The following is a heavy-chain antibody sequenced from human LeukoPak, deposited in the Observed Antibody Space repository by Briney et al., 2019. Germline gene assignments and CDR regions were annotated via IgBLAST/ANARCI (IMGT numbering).Heavy chain of an antibody. J-gene: IGHJ4*02. Sequence: GRSLRLSCAASGFTFSSYGMHWVRQAPGKGLEWVAVISYDGSNKYYADSVKGRFTISRDNSKNTLYLQMNSLRAEDTAVYYCAKWGGFGYSGYDLPNYFDYWGQGTLVTVSS. D-gene: IGHD5-12*01. CDR2: ISYDGSNK. CDR3: AKWGGFGYSGYDLPNYFDY. CDR1: GFTFSSYG. V-gene: IGHV3-30*18.